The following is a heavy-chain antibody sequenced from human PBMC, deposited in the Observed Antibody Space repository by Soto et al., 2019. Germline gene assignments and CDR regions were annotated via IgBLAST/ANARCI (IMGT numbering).Heavy chain of an antibody. V-gene: IGHV3-30*18. Sequence: GGSLRLSCAASGFTFSSYGMHWVRQAPGKGLEWVAVISYDGSNKYYADSVKGRFTISRDNSKNTLYLQMNSLRAEDTAVYYCAKEHSWYSSSWYFCDWGQGTLVTSPQ. CDR1: GFTFSSYG. J-gene: IGHJ4*02. CDR3: AKEHSWYSSSWYFCD. D-gene: IGHD6-13*01. CDR2: ISYDGSNK.